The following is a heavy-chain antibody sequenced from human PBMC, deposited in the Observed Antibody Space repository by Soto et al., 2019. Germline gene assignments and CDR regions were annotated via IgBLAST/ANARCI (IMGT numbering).Heavy chain of an antibody. CDR3: ARVLTTVTTCWFDP. Sequence: ASVKVSCKASGYTFTSYGISWARQAPGQGLEWMGWISAYNGNTNYAQKLQGRVTMTTDTSTSTAYMELRSLRSDDTAVYYCARVLTTVTTCWFDPWGQGTLVTVSS. CDR2: ISAYNGNT. CDR1: GYTFTSYG. V-gene: IGHV1-18*01. D-gene: IGHD4-4*01. J-gene: IGHJ5*02.